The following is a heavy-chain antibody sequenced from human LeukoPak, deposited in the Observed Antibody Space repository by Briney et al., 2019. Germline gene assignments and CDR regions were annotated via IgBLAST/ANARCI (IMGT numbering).Heavy chain of an antibody. J-gene: IGHJ4*02. D-gene: IGHD4-23*01. CDR1: GGSFSGYY. CDR2: VFHSGTT. Sequence: SETLSLTCAVYGGSFSGYYWSWIRQPPGKGLEWIGSVFHSGTTYYNPSLKSRLTISVDTSKNQFSLKLSSVTAADTAVYYCARRDSAGDNRVIDYWGQGMLVTVSS. V-gene: IGHV4-34*12. CDR3: ARRDSAGDNRVIDY.